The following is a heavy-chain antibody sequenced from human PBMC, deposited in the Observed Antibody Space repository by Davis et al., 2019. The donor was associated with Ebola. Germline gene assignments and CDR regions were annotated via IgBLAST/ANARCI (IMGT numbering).Heavy chain of an antibody. CDR1: GFTFDDYA. V-gene: IGHV3-43*02. Sequence: GESLKISCAASGFTFDDYAIHWVRQAPGKVLEWVALISAYGDKTDYADSVQGRFTISRDNSKQSLYLQMNSLGTEDTALYYCAREIKPYWYFDLWGRGTLVTVSS. CDR2: ISAYGDKT. CDR3: AREIKPYWYFDL. J-gene: IGHJ2*01.